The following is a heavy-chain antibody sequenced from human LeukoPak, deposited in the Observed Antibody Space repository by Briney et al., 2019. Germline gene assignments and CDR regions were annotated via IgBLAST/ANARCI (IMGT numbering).Heavy chain of an antibody. V-gene: IGHV3-48*03. Sequence: PGGSLRLSCAASGFTFSSYAMNWVRQAPGKGLEWVSYITNNGTTIYYADSVKGRFTISRDNAENSLYLQMNSLRAEDTAIYYCARDPWLGQYHPGMDVWGQGTTVTVSS. D-gene: IGHD6-19*01. J-gene: IGHJ6*02. CDR2: ITNNGTTI. CDR3: ARDPWLGQYHPGMDV. CDR1: GFTFSSYA.